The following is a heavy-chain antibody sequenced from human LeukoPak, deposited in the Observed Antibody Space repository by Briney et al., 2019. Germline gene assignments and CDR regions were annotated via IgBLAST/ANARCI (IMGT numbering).Heavy chain of an antibody. Sequence: PGGSLRLSCAASGFTFSSYWMSWVRQAPGKGLEWVANIKQDGSEKYYVDSVKGRFTISRDNAKNSLYLQMNSLRAEDTAVYYCARDSPELELPNAFDIWGQGTMVTVSS. CDR1: GFTFSSYW. D-gene: IGHD1-7*01. J-gene: IGHJ3*02. CDR3: ARDSPELELPNAFDI. V-gene: IGHV3-7*01. CDR2: IKQDGSEK.